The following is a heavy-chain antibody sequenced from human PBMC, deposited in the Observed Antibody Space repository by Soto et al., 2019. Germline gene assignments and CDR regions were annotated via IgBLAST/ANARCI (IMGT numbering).Heavy chain of an antibody. V-gene: IGHV4-39*01. Sequence: LSLTCTVSGGSFSRSTYYWGWIRQPPGKGLEWIGSIYYSGSTYYRPSLKSRVTISVDTSKNQFSLKLSSVTAADTAVYYCARQVPAAIRLGWFDPWGQGTLVTVSS. J-gene: IGHJ5*02. CDR2: IYYSGST. CDR1: GGSFSRSTYY. CDR3: ARQVPAAIRLGWFDP. D-gene: IGHD2-2*02.